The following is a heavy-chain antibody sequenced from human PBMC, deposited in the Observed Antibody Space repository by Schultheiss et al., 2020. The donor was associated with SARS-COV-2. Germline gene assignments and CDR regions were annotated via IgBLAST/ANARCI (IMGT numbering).Heavy chain of an antibody. D-gene: IGHD4-23*01. CDR1: GFTVSSNY. V-gene: IGHV3-48*01. CDR3: AKDLSHGGKKKGGLGYFDY. CDR2: ISSSGSTI. Sequence: GGSLRLSCAASGFTVSSNYMSWVRQAPGKGLEWVSYISSSGSTIYYADSVKGRFTISRDNSKNTLYLQMNSLRAEDTAVYYCAKDLSHGGKKKGGLGYFDYWGQGTLVTVSS. J-gene: IGHJ4*02.